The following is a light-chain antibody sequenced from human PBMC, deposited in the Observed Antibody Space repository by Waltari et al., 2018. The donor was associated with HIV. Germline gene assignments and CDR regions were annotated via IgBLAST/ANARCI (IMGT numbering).Light chain of an antibody. CDR3: AAWDDNLSAVV. J-gene: IGLJ2*01. CDR1: SSNIGANW. V-gene: IGLV1-47*01. Sequence: QSVLTQPPSTSGTPGQRVTISCSGSSSNIGANWVCWFQQLPGTAPKLLIYRNNQRPSGVPDRYSASKSGTSASLAISALRAYDEADYYCAAWDDNLSAVVFGGRTKLSVL. CDR2: RNN.